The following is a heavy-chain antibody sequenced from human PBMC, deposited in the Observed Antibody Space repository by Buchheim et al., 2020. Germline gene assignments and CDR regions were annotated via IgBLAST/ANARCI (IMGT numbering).Heavy chain of an antibody. D-gene: IGHD4-17*01. CDR2: IYYSGST. J-gene: IGHJ1*01. CDR1: GGSISSSSYY. Sequence: QLQLQELGPGLVKPSETLSLTCTVSGGSISSSSYYWGWIRQPPGKGLEWIGSIYYSGSTYYNPSLKSRVTISVDTSKNQFSLKLSSVTAADTAVYYCARHPDGGDLLYFQHWGQGTL. V-gene: IGHV4-39*01. CDR3: ARHPDGGDLLYFQH.